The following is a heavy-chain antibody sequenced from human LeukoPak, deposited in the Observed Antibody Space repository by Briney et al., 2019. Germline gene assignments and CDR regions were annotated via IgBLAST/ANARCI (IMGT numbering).Heavy chain of an antibody. Sequence: GGSLRLSCAASGFTISDYWMSWVRQAPGKGLEWVANIKEDGSEKNYVDSAKGRFTISRDNAKNSLYLQMNNLRAEDKAVYYCASKGGSFTISGVLYNDAFAIWGQGTMVTVSA. CDR1: GFTISDYW. CDR2: IKEDGSEK. CDR3: ASKGGSFTISGVLYNDAFAI. J-gene: IGHJ3*02. D-gene: IGHD3-3*01. V-gene: IGHV3-7*01.